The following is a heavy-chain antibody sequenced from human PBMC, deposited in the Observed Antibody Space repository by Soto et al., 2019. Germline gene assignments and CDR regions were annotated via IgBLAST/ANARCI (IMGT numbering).Heavy chain of an antibody. CDR2: INHSGST. J-gene: IGHJ3*02. V-gene: IGHV4-34*01. Sequence: QVPLQQWGAGLLTPSATLSLPCAVYGGSFSAFYWYFIRLPPGQGLEWIGEINHSGSTTYNPSLTSRVTISVDTSKNHFSLKLTSVTAADTAVYFCARGPRVVWVVPTAQRDVFDIWGQGTVVTVSS. CDR3: ARGPRVVWVVPTAQRDVFDI. D-gene: IGHD2-2*01. CDR1: GGSFSAFY.